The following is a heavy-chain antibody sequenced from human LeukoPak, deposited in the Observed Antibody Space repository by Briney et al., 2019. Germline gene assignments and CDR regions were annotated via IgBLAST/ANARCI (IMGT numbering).Heavy chain of an antibody. CDR2: ISYSGST. V-gene: IGHV4-39*01. CDR3: AINRIYCGGDCFI. J-gene: IGHJ3*02. Sequence: SETLSLTCTVSGGSISSSSYYWGWIRQPPGKGLEWIGSISYSGSTYYNPSLKSRVTISVDTSKNQFSLKLSSVTAADTAVYYCAINRIYCGGDCFIWGQGTMVTVSS. CDR1: GGSISSSSYY. D-gene: IGHD2-21*01.